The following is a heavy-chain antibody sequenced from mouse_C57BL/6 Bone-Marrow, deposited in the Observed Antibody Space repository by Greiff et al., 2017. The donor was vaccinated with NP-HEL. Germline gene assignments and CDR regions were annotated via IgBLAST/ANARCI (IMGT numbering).Heavy chain of an antibody. V-gene: IGHV5-17*01. CDR3: ARGQLAY. D-gene: IGHD3-2*01. J-gene: IGHJ3*01. Sequence: EVMLVESGGGLVKPGGSLKLSCAASGFTFSDYGMHWVRQAPETGLEWVAYISSGSSTIYYADTVKGRFTISRDNAKNTLFLQMTSLRSEDTAMYYCARGQLAYWGQGTLVTVSA. CDR2: ISSGSSTI. CDR1: GFTFSDYG.